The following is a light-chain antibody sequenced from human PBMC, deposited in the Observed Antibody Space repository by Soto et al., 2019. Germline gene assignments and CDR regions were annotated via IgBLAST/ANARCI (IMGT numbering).Light chain of an antibody. CDR3: QQYHTYPTWT. V-gene: IGKV1-5*01. CDR2: DAS. Sequence: DLQMTQSPSTLSAFVGEGVTITCRASQYIRIYLAWYQQKPGKGPKLLIYDASNLESGIPSRFSGSGSGTKFTLTISSLQPDDFETYYCQQYHTYPTWTFRPGTKVEIK. CDR1: QYIRIY. J-gene: IGKJ1*01.